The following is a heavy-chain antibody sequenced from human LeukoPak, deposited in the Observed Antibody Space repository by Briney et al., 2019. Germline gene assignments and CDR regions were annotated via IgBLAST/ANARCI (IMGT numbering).Heavy chain of an antibody. D-gene: IGHD6-13*01. CDR3: AKGGIASPGLSN. V-gene: IGHV3-23*01. J-gene: IGHJ4*02. CDR1: GFTFSSYA. Sequence: GGSLRLSCAPSGFTFSSYAMSWVRESPGKGLECVSAISGSGGSTYYADSVKGRFTISRDNSKNTLYLQMNSLRVEDTAVYYCAKGGIASPGLSNWGQGTLVTVSS. CDR2: ISGSGGST.